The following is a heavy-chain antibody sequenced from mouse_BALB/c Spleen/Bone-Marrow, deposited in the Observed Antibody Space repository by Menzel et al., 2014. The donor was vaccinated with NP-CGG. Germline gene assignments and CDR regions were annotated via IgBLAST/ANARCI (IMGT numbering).Heavy chain of an antibody. CDR2: IWGDGST. Sequence: VQLQQSGPGLVAPSQSLSITCTVSGFSLTNYGISWVRQPPGKDLEWPGVIWGDGSTNYHSALISRLSISKDNSKSQVLLKLNSLQTDDTATYYCRGGPWFAYWGQGTLVTVSA. V-gene: IGHV2-3*01. CDR1: GFSLTNYG. D-gene: IGHD3-3*01. J-gene: IGHJ3*01. CDR3: RGGPWFAY.